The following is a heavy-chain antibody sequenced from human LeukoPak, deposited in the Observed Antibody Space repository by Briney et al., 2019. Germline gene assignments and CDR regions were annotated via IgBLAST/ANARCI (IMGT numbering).Heavy chain of an antibody. Sequence: ASVKVSCKASGYTFTSYGISWVRQAPGQGLEWVGWISAYNGNTNYAQKLQGRVTMTTDTSTSTAYMELRSLRSDDTAVYYCARRDYYDSSTPFDYWGQGTLVTVSS. CDR2: ISAYNGNT. CDR3: ARRDYYDSSTPFDY. D-gene: IGHD3-22*01. V-gene: IGHV1-18*01. J-gene: IGHJ4*02. CDR1: GYTFTSYG.